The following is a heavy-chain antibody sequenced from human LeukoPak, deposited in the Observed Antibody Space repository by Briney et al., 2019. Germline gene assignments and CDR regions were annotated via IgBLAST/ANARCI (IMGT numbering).Heavy chain of an antibody. CDR2: IYYSGST. Sequence: PSETLSLTCTVSGGSISSYYWSWIRQPPGKGLEWIGYIYYSGSTNYNPSLKSRVTISVDTSKNQFSLKLSSVTAADTAVYYCAASPFVYGAFGYWGQGTLVTVSS. CDR3: AASPFVYGAFGY. D-gene: IGHD4-17*01. J-gene: IGHJ4*02. V-gene: IGHV4-59*01. CDR1: GGSISSYY.